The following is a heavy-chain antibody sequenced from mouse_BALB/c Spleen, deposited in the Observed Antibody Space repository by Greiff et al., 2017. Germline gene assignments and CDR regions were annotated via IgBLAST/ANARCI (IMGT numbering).Heavy chain of an antibody. CDR3: ARAGVRDY. J-gene: IGHJ2*01. D-gene: IGHD2-14*01. Sequence: EVQRVESGGGLVKPGGSLKLSCAASGFTFSSYAMSWVRQTPEKRLEWVASISSGGSTYYPDSVKGRFTISRDNARNILYLQMSSLRSEDTAMYYCARAGVRDYWGQGTTLTVSS. CDR1: GFTFSSYA. V-gene: IGHV5-6-5*01. CDR2: ISSGGST.